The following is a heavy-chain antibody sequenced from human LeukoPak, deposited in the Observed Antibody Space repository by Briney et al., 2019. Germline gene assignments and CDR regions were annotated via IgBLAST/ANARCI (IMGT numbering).Heavy chain of an antibody. D-gene: IGHD6-19*01. J-gene: IGHJ4*02. V-gene: IGHV3-48*03. CDR1: GFTLISYE. CDR2: ISSSGSTR. CDR3: ARGLSTAVAGFDY. Sequence: GGSLRLSWAAAGFTLISYEINWVRQAPGKGLEWVSYISSSGSTRYYADSVKGRFTVSRDNDKNSLYLQMTSLRGDETAVYYCARGLSTAVAGFDYWGQGSLVTVSS.